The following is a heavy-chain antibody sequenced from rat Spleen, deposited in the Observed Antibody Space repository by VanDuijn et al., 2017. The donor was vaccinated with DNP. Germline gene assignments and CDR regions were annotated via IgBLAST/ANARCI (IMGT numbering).Heavy chain of an antibody. V-gene: IGHV5-7*01. CDR2: IIYDGSNT. J-gene: IGHJ2*01. Sequence: EVQLVESGGGLVQPGRSLKLSCAVSGLTFSDHNMAWVRQTPKKGLEWVAVIIYDGSNTHYRDSVKGRFTISRDNAKSTLYLQMDSLRSEDTATYYCARPGSPYYFDYWGQGVMVTVSS. CDR3: ARPGSPYYFDY. CDR1: GLTFSDHN. D-gene: IGHD5-1*01.